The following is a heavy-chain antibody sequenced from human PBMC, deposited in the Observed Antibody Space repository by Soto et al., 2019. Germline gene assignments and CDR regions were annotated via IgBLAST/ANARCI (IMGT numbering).Heavy chain of an antibody. D-gene: IGHD2-2*02. CDR1: GGSISSAADY. V-gene: IGHV4-31*03. J-gene: IGHJ4*02. Sequence: PLETLSLTCTVSGGSISSAADYWSWIRQHPGKGLEWIGYISHSGSTYYNPSLKSRVIISVDTSKNQFSLSLTSVTAADTAVYYCAREYTYGSNFFDCWGQGALVTVSS. CDR3: AREYTYGSNFFDC. CDR2: ISHSGST.